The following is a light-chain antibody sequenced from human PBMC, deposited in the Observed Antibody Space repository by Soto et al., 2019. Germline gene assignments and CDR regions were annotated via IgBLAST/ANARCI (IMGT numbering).Light chain of an antibody. Sequence: SYELTQPPSVSVSPGQTARITCSGDALAKHYASWYQQKPGQAPELVIYKSNERPSGIPERFSGSGSGTTVTLTIRGVQAEDEADYYCQSADSSGAYVFGTGTKLTVL. J-gene: IGLJ1*01. V-gene: IGLV3-25*02. CDR3: QSADSSGAYV. CDR1: ALAKHY. CDR2: KSN.